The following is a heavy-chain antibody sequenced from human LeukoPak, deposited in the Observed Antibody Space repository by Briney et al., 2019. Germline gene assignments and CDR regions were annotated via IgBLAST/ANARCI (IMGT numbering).Heavy chain of an antibody. Sequence: GGSLRLSCTASGFTFSNAGMNWVRQAPGKGLEWVGRIKSNTDGGTADYAAPVKGRFTISRDDSKTLLYMQMNSLKTEDTAVYYYTTYSKAAANNYQYYYYMDVWGKGTTVTVSS. CDR3: TTYSKAAANNYQYYYYMDV. D-gene: IGHD6-13*01. CDR1: GFTFSNAG. J-gene: IGHJ6*03. CDR2: IKSNTDGGTA. V-gene: IGHV3-15*01.